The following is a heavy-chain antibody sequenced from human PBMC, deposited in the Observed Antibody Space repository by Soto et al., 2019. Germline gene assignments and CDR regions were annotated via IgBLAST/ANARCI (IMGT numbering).Heavy chain of an antibody. D-gene: IGHD3-3*01. J-gene: IGHJ3*02. CDR3: TTDHYVYDFWSGYTPDAFDI. V-gene: IGHV3-15*01. CDR2: IKSKTDGGTT. CDR1: GFTFSNAW. Sequence: PRGSLRLSCAASGFTFSNAWMSWVRQAPGKGLEWVGRIKSKTDGGTTDYAAPVKGRFTISRDDSKNTLYLQMNSLKTEDTAVYYCTTDHYVYDFWSGYTPDAFDIWGQGTMVTVSS.